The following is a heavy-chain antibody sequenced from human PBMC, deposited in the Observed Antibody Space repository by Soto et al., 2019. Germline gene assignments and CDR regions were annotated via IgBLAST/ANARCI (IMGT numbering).Heavy chain of an antibody. J-gene: IGHJ4*02. CDR3: ARDTRLEGATVGLYDF. Sequence: XETLSLTCTVAGCSISTYYWSWVRQPAGKGLEWIGRIYSSGDTDYTSSLKSRVTMSIDTSKNQFSLKLNSVTAADTAVYYCARDTRLEGATVGLYDFWGQGTLVTV. CDR2: IYSSGDT. D-gene: IGHD1-26*01. CDR1: GCSISTYY. V-gene: IGHV4-4*07.